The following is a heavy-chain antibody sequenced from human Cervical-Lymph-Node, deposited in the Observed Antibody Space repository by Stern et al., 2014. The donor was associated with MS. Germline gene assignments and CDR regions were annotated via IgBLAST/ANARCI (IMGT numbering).Heavy chain of an antibody. D-gene: IGHD3-10*01. Sequence: QITLKESGPALVKPTQTLTLTCTFSGFSLSTSGMSVSWIRQPPGKALEWLALIYWADDKFYNTSLKTRLTISTDTSNNQGVLTMTNMTPVDASAYHCARGEYDFDYWGQGTLVTVSS. V-gene: IGHV2-70*01. CDR3: ARGEYDFDY. J-gene: IGHJ4*02. CDR1: GFSLSTSGMS. CDR2: IYWADDK.